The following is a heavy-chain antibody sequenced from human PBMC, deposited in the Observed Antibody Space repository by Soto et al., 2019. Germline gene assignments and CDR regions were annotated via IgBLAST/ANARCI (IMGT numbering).Heavy chain of an antibody. CDR1: GYTFTSYG. D-gene: IGHD3-22*01. Sequence: ASVEVSCKASGYTFTSYGINWVLEAPGRGLEWMGWINPGNGNTKYSQQFQGRVIIDRDTSASTAYMELSSLRSEDTAVYYCARGGYFDSSNYLAYWGLGTLVTVSS. CDR2: INPGNGNT. J-gene: IGHJ4*02. V-gene: IGHV1-3*01. CDR3: ARGGYFDSSNYLAY.